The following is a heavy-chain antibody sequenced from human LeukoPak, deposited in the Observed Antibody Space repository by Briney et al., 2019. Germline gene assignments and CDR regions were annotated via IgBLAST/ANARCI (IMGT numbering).Heavy chain of an antibody. CDR2: IYYSGST. Sequence: PSETLSLTCTVSGGSISSYYWSWIRQPPGKGLEWIGYIYYSGSTNYNPSLKSRVTISVDTSKNQFSLKLSSVTAADTAVYYCARRDSSGWYRYFDLWGRGTLVTVSS. CDR3: ARRDSSGWYRYFDL. V-gene: IGHV4-59*01. J-gene: IGHJ2*01. D-gene: IGHD6-19*01. CDR1: GGSISSYY.